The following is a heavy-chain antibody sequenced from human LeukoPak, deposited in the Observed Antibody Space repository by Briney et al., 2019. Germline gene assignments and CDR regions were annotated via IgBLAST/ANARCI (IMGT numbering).Heavy chain of an antibody. J-gene: IGHJ6*03. CDR1: GFTFSTYA. Sequence: GRSLRLSCAASGFTFSTYAMEWVRQAPGEGLEWAAVISHDGSKAYYADSVKGRFTVSRDNSKNTMYLQVNSLRAEDTAVYYCARASGVVAGAPYNYSYRDVWGKGTTVT. D-gene: IGHD6-19*01. CDR3: ARASGVVAGAPYNYSYRDV. V-gene: IGHV3-30*04. CDR2: ISHDGSKA.